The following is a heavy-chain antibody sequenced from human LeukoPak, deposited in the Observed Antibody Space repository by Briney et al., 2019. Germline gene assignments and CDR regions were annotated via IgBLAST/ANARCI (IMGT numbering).Heavy chain of an antibody. J-gene: IGHJ3*02. CDR2: IYYSGST. D-gene: IGHD3-22*01. CDR3: ARGQGYRSGYFDAFDI. Sequence: SETLSLTCTVSGGSISRSYNYWGWIRQPPGKGLEWIGSIYYSGSTYYNPSLKSRVTISVDTSKNQFSLKLSSVTAADTAVYYCARGQGYRSGYFDAFDIWGQGTVVTVSS. CDR1: GGSISRSYNY. V-gene: IGHV4-39*07.